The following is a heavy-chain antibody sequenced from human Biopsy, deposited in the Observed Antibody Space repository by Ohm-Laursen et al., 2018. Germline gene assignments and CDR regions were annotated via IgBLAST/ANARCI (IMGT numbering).Heavy chain of an antibody. J-gene: IGHJ4*02. CDR2: INQSGST. D-gene: IGHD4-17*01. V-gene: IGHV4-34*08. Sequence: SDTLSLTCVVFGRKFSDYRWTWIRQPPGKGREWIGQINQSGSTNYNPSLKSRVTISADASKYEFSLRLTSGTAADTAVYFCGNEVYGRDYWGLGARVTVSS. CDR3: GNEVYGRDY. CDR1: GRKFSDYR.